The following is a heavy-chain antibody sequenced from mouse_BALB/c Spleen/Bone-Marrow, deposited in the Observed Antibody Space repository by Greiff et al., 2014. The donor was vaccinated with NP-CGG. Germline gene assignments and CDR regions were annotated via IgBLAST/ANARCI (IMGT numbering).Heavy chain of an antibody. CDR1: GFSLTSYG. CDR2: IWAGGSA. J-gene: IGHJ3*01. V-gene: IGHV2-9*02. CDR3: ASMITTAWFAY. Sequence: VKLQESGPGLVAPSQSLSITYTVSGFSLTSYGVHWVRQPPGKGLEWLGVIWAGGSANYNSALMSRLSISKDNSKSQVFLKMNSLQTDDTAMYYCASMITTAWFAYWGQGTLVTVSA. D-gene: IGHD2-4*01.